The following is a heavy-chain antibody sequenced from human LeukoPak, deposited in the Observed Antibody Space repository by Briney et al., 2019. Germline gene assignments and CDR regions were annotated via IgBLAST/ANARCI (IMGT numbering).Heavy chain of an antibody. CDR2: IIPIFDTT. D-gene: IGHD3-22*01. V-gene: IGHV1-69*05. J-gene: IGHJ4*02. CDR1: GGTLTSYA. Sequence: GASVKVSCKASGGTLTSYAISWVRQAPGQGLEWMGGIIPIFDTTNYAQKFQGGVTITTDESTSTAYMELSSLRSEDTAMYYCASRDLYDSSGHYYIFDYWGQGTLVTVSS. CDR3: ASRDLYDSSGHYYIFDY.